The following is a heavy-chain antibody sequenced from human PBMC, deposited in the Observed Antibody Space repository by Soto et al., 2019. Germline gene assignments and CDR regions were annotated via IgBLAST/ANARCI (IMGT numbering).Heavy chain of an antibody. J-gene: IGHJ4*02. D-gene: IGHD1-7*01. CDR3: ARSLNWNYDY. V-gene: IGHV5-51*01. Sequence: GESLKISCQASGYSFINYWIGWVRPMPGKGLEWMGVIFPADSDTRYSPSFQGQVTISADKSTSTAYLQWSSLKASDTAMYYCARSLNWNYDYWGQGTQVTVSS. CDR1: GYSFINYW. CDR2: IFPADSDT.